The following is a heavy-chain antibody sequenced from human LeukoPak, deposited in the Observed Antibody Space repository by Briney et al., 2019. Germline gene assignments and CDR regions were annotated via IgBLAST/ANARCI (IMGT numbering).Heavy chain of an antibody. Sequence: ASVKVSCKASGYTFTSYGISWVRQAPGQGLEWMGWISAYNGNTNYAQKLQGRVTMTRDTSTSTVYMEPSSLRSEDTAVYYCARAYDYVWGSYRPHSGYYYGMDVWGQGTTVTVSS. V-gene: IGHV1-18*01. CDR1: GYTFTSYG. J-gene: IGHJ6*02. D-gene: IGHD3-16*02. CDR2: ISAYNGNT. CDR3: ARAYDYVWGSYRPHSGYYYGMDV.